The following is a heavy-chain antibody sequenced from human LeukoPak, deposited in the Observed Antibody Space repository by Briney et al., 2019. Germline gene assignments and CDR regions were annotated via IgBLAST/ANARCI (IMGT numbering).Heavy chain of an antibody. D-gene: IGHD3-10*01. V-gene: IGHV1-8*01. Sequence: ASVTVSCKPSRYTFTSYDINWVREAAGHGLEWMGWMNANTGRTGYAQKFEGRITINRDTAINTAYMELTNLRSEDTAICYCGRLSPTPDYYRLGGYYYLGYWGQGTPVTVSS. CDR1: RYTFTSYD. CDR2: MNANTGRT. CDR3: GRLSPTPDYYRLGGYYYLGY. J-gene: IGHJ4*02.